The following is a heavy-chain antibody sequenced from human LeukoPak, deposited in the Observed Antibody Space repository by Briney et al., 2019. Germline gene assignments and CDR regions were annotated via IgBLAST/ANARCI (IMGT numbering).Heavy chain of an antibody. CDR3: ARGAVAGGFLAFDI. D-gene: IGHD6-19*01. J-gene: IGHJ3*02. V-gene: IGHV4-39*01. CDR1: GGSISSSGYY. Sequence: SESLSLTCTVSGGSISSSGYYWGWSRQPPGKGLEWIGSIYYSGSTYYNPSLKSRVTISVDTSKNQFSLKLSSVTAADTAVYYCARGAVAGGFLAFDIWGQGTMVTVSS. CDR2: IYYSGST.